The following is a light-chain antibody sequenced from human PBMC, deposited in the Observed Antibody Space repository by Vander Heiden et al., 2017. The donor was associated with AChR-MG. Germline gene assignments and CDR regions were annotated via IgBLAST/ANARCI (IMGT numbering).Light chain of an antibody. J-gene: IGKJ4*01. CDR1: QGISNY. V-gene: IGKV1-27*01. Sequence: DIQMTQSPSSLSASVGDRVSITCRASQGISNYLAWYQQKPGKVPEPLIYAASTFQSGVPSRFRGRGSGTEFTLTLSSLEPEDVATYYCQKDYSAPPTFGGGTKVEIK. CDR2: AAS. CDR3: QKDYSAPPT.